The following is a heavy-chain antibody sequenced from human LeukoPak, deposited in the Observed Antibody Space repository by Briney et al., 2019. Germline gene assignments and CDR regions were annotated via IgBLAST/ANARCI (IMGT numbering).Heavy chain of an antibody. CDR2: ISSGSTI. V-gene: IGHV3-48*03. CDR1: GFTFSSYE. J-gene: IGHJ4*02. CDR3: ARESIAVAGAPFDY. Sequence: GGSLRLSCAASGFTFSSYEMNWVRQAPGKGLEWVSYISSGSTIYDADSVKGRFTIPRDNAKNSLYLQMNSLRAEDTAVYYCARESIAVAGAPFDYWGQGTLVTVSS. D-gene: IGHD6-19*01.